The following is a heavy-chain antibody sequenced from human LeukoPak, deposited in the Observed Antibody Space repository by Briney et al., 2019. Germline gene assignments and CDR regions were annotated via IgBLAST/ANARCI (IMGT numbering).Heavy chain of an antibody. D-gene: IGHD6-13*01. CDR1: GGSFSGYY. CDR2: INHSGST. J-gene: IGHJ4*02. Sequence: KPSETLSLTCGVYGGSFSGYYWSWIRQPPGKGLEWIGEINHSGSTNYNPSLKSRVTISVDTSKNQFSLKLSSVTAADTAVYYCAGGIGSSSWRGKYYFDYWGQGTLVTVS. CDR3: AGGIGSSSWRGKYYFDY. V-gene: IGHV4-34*01.